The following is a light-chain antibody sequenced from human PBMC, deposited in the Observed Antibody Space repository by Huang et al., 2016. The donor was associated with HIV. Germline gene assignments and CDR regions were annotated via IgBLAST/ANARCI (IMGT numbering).Light chain of an antibody. J-gene: IGKJ4*01. CDR3: QQSYSTPLT. CDR1: QSISSY. V-gene: IGKV1-39*01. Sequence: DIQMTQSPSSLSASVGDRVTITCRASQSISSYLNWYQQKPGKAPKLLIDAASSLQSGVPSSFSGSGSGTDFTLTISSLQPEDFATYYCQQSYSTPLTFGGGTKVEIK. CDR2: AAS.